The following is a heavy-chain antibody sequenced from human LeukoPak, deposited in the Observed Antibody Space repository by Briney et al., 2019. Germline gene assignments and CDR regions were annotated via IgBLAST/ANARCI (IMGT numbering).Heavy chain of an antibody. Sequence: SETLSLTCTVSGGSISSGGYYWSWIRQHPGKGLEWIGYIYYSGSTYYNPSLKSRVTISVDTSKNQFSLKLSSVTAADTAVYYCARDVYGDYVYDYRGQGTLVTVSS. CDR3: ARDVYGDYVYDY. CDR2: IYYSGST. V-gene: IGHV4-31*03. D-gene: IGHD4-17*01. CDR1: GGSISSGGYY. J-gene: IGHJ4*02.